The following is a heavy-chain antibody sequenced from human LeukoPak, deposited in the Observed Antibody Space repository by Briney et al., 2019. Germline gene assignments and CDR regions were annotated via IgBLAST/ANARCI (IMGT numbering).Heavy chain of an antibody. J-gene: IGHJ4*02. D-gene: IGHD5-12*01. CDR3: AANSGYDRSLDY. Sequence: SETLCLTCTVSGGSISSYYWSWIRQPAGKGLEWIGRIYTSGSTNYNPSLKSRVTMSVDTSNNQFSLKLSSVTAADTAVYYCAANSGYDRSLDYWGQGTLVTVSS. CDR2: IYTSGST. CDR1: GGSISSYY. V-gene: IGHV4-4*07.